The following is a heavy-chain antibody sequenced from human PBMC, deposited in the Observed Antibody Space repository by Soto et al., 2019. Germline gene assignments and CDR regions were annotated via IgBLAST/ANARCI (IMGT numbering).Heavy chain of an antibody. CDR1: GDSISSDYYH. CDR3: ASEYDGGGSLDF. D-gene: IGHD2-15*01. V-gene: IGHV4-30-4*08. CDR2: IHHSGSI. Sequence: QVQLQQSGPGLVKPSQTLSLTCTVSGDSISSDYYHWTWIRQSPGKGLEWIGYIHHSGSILYNPSLMSRVTISVDSAMNQFSLHLTSVTAADTAVYFCASEYDGGGSLDFWGQGTTVTVSS. J-gene: IGHJ6*02.